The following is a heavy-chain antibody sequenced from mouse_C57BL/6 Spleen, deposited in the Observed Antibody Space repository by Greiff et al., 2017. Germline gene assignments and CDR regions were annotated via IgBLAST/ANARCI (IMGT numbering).Heavy chain of an antibody. CDR3: ARHGFTTGVATGDYFDY. V-gene: IGHV5-6*01. D-gene: IGHD1-1*01. J-gene: IGHJ2*01. Sequence: EVQVVESGGDLVKPGGSLKLSCAASGFTFSSYGMSWVRQTPDKRLEWVATISSGGSYTYYPDSVKGRFTISRDNAKNTLYLQMSSLKSEDTAMYYCARHGFTTGVATGDYFDYWGQGTTLTVSS. CDR1: GFTFSSYG. CDR2: ISSGGSYT.